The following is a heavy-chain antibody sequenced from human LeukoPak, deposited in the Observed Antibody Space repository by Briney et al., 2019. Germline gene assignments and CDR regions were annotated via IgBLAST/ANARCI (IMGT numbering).Heavy chain of an antibody. D-gene: IGHD3-22*01. CDR2: ISYDGGYK. CDR3: ARDIYYYDSSGYYFPGGSDY. Sequence: GGSLRLSCAASGFTFSSYAMHWVRQAPGKGLEWVTIISYDGGYKYYADSVKGRFTISRDNAKNSLYLQMNSLRAEDTAVYYCARDIYYYDSSGYYFPGGSDYWGQGTLVAVSS. CDR1: GFTFSSYA. J-gene: IGHJ4*02. V-gene: IGHV3-30*04.